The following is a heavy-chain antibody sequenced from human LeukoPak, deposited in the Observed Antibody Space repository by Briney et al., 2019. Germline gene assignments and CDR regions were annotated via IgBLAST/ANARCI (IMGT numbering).Heavy chain of an antibody. D-gene: IGHD3-3*01. CDR3: ATSPTYYDSTPPYYYSGRDV. CDR1: GYTLTELS. CDR2: FDPEDGET. Sequence: ASVKVSCKVSGYTLTELSMHWVRQAPGKGLEWMGGFDPEDGETIYAQKFQGRVTMTEDTSTDTAYMELSSLRSEDTAVYYCATSPTYYDSTPPYYYSGRDVWGQGTTVTVSS. V-gene: IGHV1-24*01. J-gene: IGHJ6*02.